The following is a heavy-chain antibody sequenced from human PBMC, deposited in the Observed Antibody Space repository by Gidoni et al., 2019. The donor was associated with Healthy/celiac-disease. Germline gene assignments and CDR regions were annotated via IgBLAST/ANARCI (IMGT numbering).Heavy chain of an antibody. CDR3: AKSGIPIAVAGPDFDY. J-gene: IGHJ4*02. D-gene: IGHD6-19*01. CDR1: GSPFSSYA. V-gene: IGHV3-23*01. CDR2: ISGSGGST. Sequence: ELQLLKSGGGLVQPGGSLSPSCAASGSPFSSYAMSWVRQAQGKGLEWVSAISGSGGSTYYADSVKGRFTIARDNSKNTLYLQMNSLRAEDTAVYYCAKSGIPIAVAGPDFDYWGQGTLVTVSS.